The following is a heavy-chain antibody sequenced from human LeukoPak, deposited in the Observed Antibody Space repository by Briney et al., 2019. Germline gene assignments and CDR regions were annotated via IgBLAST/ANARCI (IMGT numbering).Heavy chain of an antibody. J-gene: IGHJ6*02. CDR1: GFTFSSYA. V-gene: IGHV3-30-3*01. D-gene: IGHD3-22*01. Sequence: GRSLRLSCAASGFTFSSYAMHWVRQAPGKGLEWVAVISYDGSNKYYADSVKGRFTISRDNSKNTLYLQMNSLRAEDTAVYYCARSIETYYYDSSGYSGSGMDVWGQGTTVTVSS. CDR2: ISYDGSNK. CDR3: ARSIETYYYDSSGYSGSGMDV.